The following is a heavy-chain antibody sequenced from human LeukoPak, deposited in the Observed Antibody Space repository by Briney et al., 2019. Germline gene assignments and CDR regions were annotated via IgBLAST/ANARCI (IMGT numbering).Heavy chain of an antibody. J-gene: IGHJ6*03. D-gene: IGHD6-6*01. V-gene: IGHV4-4*07. CDR2: IYASGST. Sequence: SETLSLTCTVSGGSISNYQWSWVRQPAGKGLEWIGRIYASGSTNYNPSLKSRVTMSVDMSKNQFSLNLSSVTAADTAVYYCARDLYSSSSYYYYYMDVWGKGTSVIVSS. CDR3: ARDLYSSSSYYYYYMDV. CDR1: GGSISNYQ.